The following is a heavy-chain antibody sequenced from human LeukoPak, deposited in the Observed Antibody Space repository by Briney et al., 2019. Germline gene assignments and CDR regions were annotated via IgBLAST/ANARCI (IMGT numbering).Heavy chain of an antibody. CDR2: ISSSSSYI. CDR3: ARDRMITFVDY. D-gene: IGHD3-16*01. J-gene: IGHJ4*02. CDR1: GFTFSSYS. V-gene: IGHV3-21*01. Sequence: PGGSLRLSCAASGFTFSSYSMNSVRQAPGKGLEWVSSISSSSSYIYYADSVKGRFTISRDNAKNSLYLQMNRLRAEDTAVYYCARDRMITFVDYWGQGTLVTVSS.